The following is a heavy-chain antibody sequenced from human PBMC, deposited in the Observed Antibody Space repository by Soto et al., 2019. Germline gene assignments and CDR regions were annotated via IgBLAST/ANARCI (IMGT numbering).Heavy chain of an antibody. V-gene: IGHV3-30-3*01. CDR2: ISYDGSNK. J-gene: IGHJ6*04. D-gene: IGHD6-19*01. Sequence: PGGSLRLSCAASGFTFSSYAMHWVRQAPGKGLEWVAVISYDGSNKYYADSVKGRFTISRDNSKNTLYLQMNSLRAEDTAVYYWGRESSGGDYSYYGMDVWGKGTRVTVPS. CDR1: GFTFSSYA. CDR3: GRESSGGDYSYYGMDV.